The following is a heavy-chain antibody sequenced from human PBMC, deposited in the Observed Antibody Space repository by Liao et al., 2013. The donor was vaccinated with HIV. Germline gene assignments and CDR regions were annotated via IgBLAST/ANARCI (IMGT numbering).Heavy chain of an antibody. V-gene: IGHV4-4*07. J-gene: IGHJ4*02. Sequence: QVQLQESGPVVVKPSETLSLTCTVSGGSISSYSWNWIRQSAGKGLEWIGRISATGGSNYNPSLRSRVSLSLDTTRNRFSLNLNSVTAADTARYFCARGVGGPFDYWGQGIQVTVSS. CDR1: GGSISSYS. CDR2: ISATGGS. D-gene: IGHD1-26*01. CDR3: ARGVGGPFDY.